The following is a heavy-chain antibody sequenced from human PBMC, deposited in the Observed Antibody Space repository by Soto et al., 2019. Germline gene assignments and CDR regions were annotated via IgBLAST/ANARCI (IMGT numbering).Heavy chain of an antibody. CDR1: GGSVSSGSYY. J-gene: IGHJ4*02. CDR2: IYYSGST. CDR3: ARDWDEHYFDY. V-gene: IGHV4-61*01. D-gene: IGHD1-26*01. Sequence: PSETLSLTCTVSGGSVSSGSYYWSWIRQPPGKGLEWIGYIYYSGSTNYNPSLKSRVTISVDTSKNQFSLKLSSVTAADTAVYYCARDWDEHYFDYWGQGTLVTVPQ.